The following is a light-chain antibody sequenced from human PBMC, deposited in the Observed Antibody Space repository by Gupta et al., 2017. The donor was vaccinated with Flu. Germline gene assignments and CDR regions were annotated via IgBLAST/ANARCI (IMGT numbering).Light chain of an antibody. CDR2: RDN. J-gene: IGLJ2*01. CDR1: SNNIGNQG. V-gene: IGLV10-54*04. CDR3: SAWDSSRNAVV. Sequence: QAGLTQPPSVSQGLRQTATLTCTGNSNNIGNQGAAWLQQHQGHPPKFLSHRDNNRPSAISERFSASRSGNTASLTITGLQPEDEADYFCSAWDSSRNAVVFGGGTKLTVL.